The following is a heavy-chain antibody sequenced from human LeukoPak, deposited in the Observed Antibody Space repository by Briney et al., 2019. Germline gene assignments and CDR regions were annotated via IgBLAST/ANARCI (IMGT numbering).Heavy chain of an antibody. J-gene: IGHJ6*02. Sequence: MPGGSLRLSCAASGFTFSDYYMSWIRQAPGKGLEWVSYISSSGSTIYYADSVKGRFTISRDNAKNSLYLQMNSLRAEDTAVYYCARDRRFLEWLDYYGMDVWGQGTTVTVSS. CDR2: ISSSGSTI. CDR3: ARDRRFLEWLDYYGMDV. CDR1: GFTFSDYY. V-gene: IGHV3-11*01. D-gene: IGHD3-3*01.